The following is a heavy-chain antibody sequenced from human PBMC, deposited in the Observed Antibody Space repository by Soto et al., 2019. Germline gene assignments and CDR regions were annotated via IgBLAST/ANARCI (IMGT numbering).Heavy chain of an antibody. Sequence: ASVKVSCKASGGTFSSYTISWVRQAPGQGLEWMGRIIPILGIANYAQKFQGRVTITADKSTSTAYMELSSLRSEDTAVYYRARGPLYSNYYMDVWGKGTTVTVSS. V-gene: IGHV1-69*02. CDR3: ARGPLYSNYYMDV. J-gene: IGHJ6*03. CDR1: GGTFSSYT. CDR2: IIPILGIA. D-gene: IGHD3-3*01.